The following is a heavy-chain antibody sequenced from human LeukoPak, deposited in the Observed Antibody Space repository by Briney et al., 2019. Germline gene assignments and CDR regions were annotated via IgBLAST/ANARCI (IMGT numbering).Heavy chain of an antibody. D-gene: IGHD7-27*01. Sequence: PGGSLRLSCAASGFTFSSYRMHWVRQAPGKGLMWVSRVNTDGSHTNYADSVKGRFTISRDNAKNTLYLQMNSLRAEDTAIYYCARGDLTFWGFPHWGQGALVTVSS. V-gene: IGHV3-74*01. CDR2: VNTDGSHT. CDR1: GFTFSSYR. CDR3: ARGDLTFWGFPH. J-gene: IGHJ4*02.